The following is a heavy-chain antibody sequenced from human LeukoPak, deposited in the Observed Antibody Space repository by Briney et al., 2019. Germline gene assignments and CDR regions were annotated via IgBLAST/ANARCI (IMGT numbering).Heavy chain of an antibody. D-gene: IGHD2-15*01. Sequence: ASVKVSCKASGYTFTSYYMHWVRQAPGQGLEWMGIINPSGGSTSYAQKFQGRVTMTRDMSTSTAYMELRSLRSDDTAVYYCARDIVYNAAADYWGQGTLVTVSS. CDR1: GYTFTSYY. CDR3: ARDIVYNAAADY. J-gene: IGHJ4*02. CDR2: INPSGGST. V-gene: IGHV1-46*01.